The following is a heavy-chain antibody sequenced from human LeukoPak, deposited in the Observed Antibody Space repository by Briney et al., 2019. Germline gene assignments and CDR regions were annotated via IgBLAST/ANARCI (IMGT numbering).Heavy chain of an antibody. Sequence: PGGSLRLSCAASGFTFSSYWMSWVRQAPGKGLEWVANIKQDGSEKYYVDSVKGRFTISRDNAKNSLYLQMNSLKTEDTAVYYCTTYLGVMDLSYFEYWGQGTLVTVPS. CDR1: GFTFSSYW. V-gene: IGHV3-7*03. J-gene: IGHJ4*02. CDR3: TTYLGVMDLSYFEY. D-gene: IGHD3-10*01. CDR2: IKQDGSEK.